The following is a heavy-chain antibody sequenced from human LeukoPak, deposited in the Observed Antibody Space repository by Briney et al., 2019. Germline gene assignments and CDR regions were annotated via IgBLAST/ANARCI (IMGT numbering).Heavy chain of an antibody. Sequence: EGSLRLSCAASGFTFRSYWMHWVRQAPGKGLVWVSRTKPDGSYRDYADSVKGRFTISRDNAKNTLDLQLNSLRAEDAAIYYCARGMPLTIAGPPMDVWGKGTTVTISS. CDR1: GFTFRSYW. J-gene: IGHJ6*04. D-gene: IGHD1-20*01. CDR2: TKPDGSYR. CDR3: ARGMPLTIAGPPMDV. V-gene: IGHV3-74*01.